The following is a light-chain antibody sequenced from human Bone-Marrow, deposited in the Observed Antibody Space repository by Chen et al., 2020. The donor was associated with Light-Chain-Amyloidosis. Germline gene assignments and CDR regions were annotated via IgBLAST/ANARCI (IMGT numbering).Light chain of an antibody. CDR2: DAS. Sequence: DIQMTQSPSTLSASVGDRVTITCRASQSISSWLAWYQQKPGKAPKLLIYDASSLESGVPSRFSGSGSGTDFTLTISSLEPEDFAVYYCQQRTNLFTFGPGTKVDVK. J-gene: IGKJ3*01. V-gene: IGKV1-5*01. CDR1: QSISSW. CDR3: QQRTNLFT.